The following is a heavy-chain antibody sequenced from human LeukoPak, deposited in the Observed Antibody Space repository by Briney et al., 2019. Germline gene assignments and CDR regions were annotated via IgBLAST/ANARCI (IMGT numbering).Heavy chain of an antibody. V-gene: IGHV3-23*01. J-gene: IGHJ4*02. CDR2: IFGSGGSA. CDR3: GKTTAGYSSGRFPGWPVDY. Sequence: PGGSVRLTCAASGFIFHSYAMYWVRQAPAKGLEGISGIFGSGGSAHYADSVKGRFTISRDNSKNTLYLQMNSLRAEDTAVYYCGKTTAGYSSGRFPGWPVDYWGQGTLVTVSS. D-gene: IGHD6-19*01. CDR1: GFIFHSYA.